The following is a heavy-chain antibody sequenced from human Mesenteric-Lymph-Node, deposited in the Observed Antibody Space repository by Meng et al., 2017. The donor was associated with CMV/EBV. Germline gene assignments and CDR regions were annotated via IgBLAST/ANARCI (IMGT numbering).Heavy chain of an antibody. D-gene: IGHD3-10*01. CDR3: ATVPSVVRGVKWFDP. V-gene: IGHV3-23*01. J-gene: IGHJ5*02. Sequence: GGSLRLSCAASGFTFSSYGMHWVRQAPGKGLEWVSAISGSGGSTYYADSVKGRFTISRDNAKNTLYLQMNSLRVEDTAVYYCATVPSVVRGVKWFDPWGQGTLVTVSS. CDR1: GFTFSSYG. CDR2: ISGSGGST.